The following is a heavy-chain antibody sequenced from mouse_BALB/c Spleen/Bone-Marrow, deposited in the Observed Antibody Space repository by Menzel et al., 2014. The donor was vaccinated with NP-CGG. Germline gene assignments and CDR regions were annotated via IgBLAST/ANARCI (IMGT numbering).Heavy chain of an antibody. CDR3: APDGYYAMDY. CDR1: GYTFTSYW. V-gene: IGHV1-7*01. J-gene: IGHJ4*01. CDR2: INPSTGYT. D-gene: IGHD2-3*01. Sequence: VKLVESGAELAKPGASVKMSCKASGYTFTSYWMHWVKQRPGQGLEWTGYINPSTGYTEYNQKFRDKATLTADKSSSTAYMQLSGLTSEDSAVYYCAPDGYYAMDYWGQGTSVTVSS.